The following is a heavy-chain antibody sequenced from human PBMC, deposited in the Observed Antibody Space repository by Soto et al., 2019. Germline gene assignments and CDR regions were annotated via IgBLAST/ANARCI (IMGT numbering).Heavy chain of an antibody. CDR3: ARAHYGDYGYGMDV. J-gene: IGHJ6*02. Sequence: SETLSLTCAVSGGSISSGGYSWSWIRQPPGKGLEWIGYIQHGGSTYYNPSLKSRVTISVDRSKNQFPLKLTSVTAADTAVYYCARAHYGDYGYGMDVWGQGTTVTVSS. CDR1: GGSISSGGYS. V-gene: IGHV4-30-2*01. CDR2: IQHGGST. D-gene: IGHD4-17*01.